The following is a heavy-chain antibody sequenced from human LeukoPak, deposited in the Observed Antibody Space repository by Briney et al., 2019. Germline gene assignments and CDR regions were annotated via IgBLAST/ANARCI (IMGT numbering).Heavy chain of an antibody. D-gene: IGHD3-10*01. CDR3: AREVTMVRGVMTGYNY. Sequence: SVKVSCKASGGTFSSYAISWVRQAPGQGLEWMGGIIPIFGTANYAQKFQGRVTITADKSTSTAYMELSSLRSEDTAVYYCAREVTMVRGVMTGYNYWGQGTLVTVSS. CDR2: IIPIFGTA. CDR1: GGTFSSYA. J-gene: IGHJ4*02. V-gene: IGHV1-69*06.